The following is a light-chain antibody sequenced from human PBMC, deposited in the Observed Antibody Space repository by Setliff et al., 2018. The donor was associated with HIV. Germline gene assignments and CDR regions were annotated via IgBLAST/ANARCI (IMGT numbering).Light chain of an antibody. CDR1: SSDVGGYNY. CDR3: SSYTAISTLV. V-gene: IGLV2-14*03. J-gene: IGLJ3*02. CDR2: DVS. Sequence: QSALTQPASVSGPPGQSITISSTGSSSDVGGYNYVSWYQQHPGKAPRLMVYDVSQRPSGVSDRFSGSKSGITASLTISGLQPEDESDYYCSSYTAISTLVFGGGTKVTVL.